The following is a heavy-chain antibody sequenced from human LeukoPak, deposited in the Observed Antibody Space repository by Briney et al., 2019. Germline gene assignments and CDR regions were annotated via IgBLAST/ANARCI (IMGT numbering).Heavy chain of an antibody. CDR3: ARFVSSGWYNYYYYYMDV. Sequence: GGSLRLSRAASGFTFSSYWMSWVRQAPGKGLEWVANIKQDGSEKYYVDSVKGRFTISRDNAKNSLYLQMNSLRAEDTAVYYCARFVSSGWYNYYYYYMDVWGKGTTVTVSS. CDR1: GFTFSSYW. V-gene: IGHV3-7*01. D-gene: IGHD6-19*01. CDR2: IKQDGSEK. J-gene: IGHJ6*03.